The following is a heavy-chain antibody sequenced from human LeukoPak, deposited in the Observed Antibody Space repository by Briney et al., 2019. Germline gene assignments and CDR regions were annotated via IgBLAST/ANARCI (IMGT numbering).Heavy chain of an antibody. Sequence: GASVKVSCKASGGTFNSYAISWVRQAPGQGLEWMGGIIPIFGTANYAQKFQGRVTITADKSTSTAYMELSSLRSEGTAVYYCARFRAGVGEPYGDYWGQGTLVTVSS. D-gene: IGHD3-10*01. CDR2: IIPIFGTA. V-gene: IGHV1-69*06. J-gene: IGHJ4*02. CDR1: GGTFNSYA. CDR3: ARFRAGVGEPYGDY.